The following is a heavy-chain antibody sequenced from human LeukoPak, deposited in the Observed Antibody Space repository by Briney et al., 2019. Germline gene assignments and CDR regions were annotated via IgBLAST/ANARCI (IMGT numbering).Heavy chain of an antibody. CDR2: IYYSGST. CDR1: GGSISSYY. D-gene: IGHD3-10*01. V-gene: IGHV4-59*01. CDR3: ARGGPYYYGSGSYPYFDY. J-gene: IGHJ4*02. Sequence: PSETLSLTCTVSGGSISSYYWSWIRQPPGRGLEWIGYIYYSGSTNYNPSLKSRVTISVDTSKNQFSLELSSVTAADTAVYYCARGGPYYYGSGSYPYFDYWGQGTLVTVSS.